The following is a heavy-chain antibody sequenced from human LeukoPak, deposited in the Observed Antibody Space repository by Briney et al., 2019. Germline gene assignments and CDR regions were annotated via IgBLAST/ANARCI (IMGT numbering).Heavy chain of an antibody. V-gene: IGHV1-2*02. Sequence: ASVKVSCKASGYTFTGYYVHWVRQAPGQGLEWMGWINPNSGGTNYAQKFQGRVTMTRDTSISTAYMELSRLRSDDTAVYYCASEFGYCSGGSCYSDRTEYFQHWGQGTLVTVSS. CDR2: INPNSGGT. CDR1: GYTFTGYY. D-gene: IGHD2-15*01. CDR3: ASEFGYCSGGSCYSDRTEYFQH. J-gene: IGHJ1*01.